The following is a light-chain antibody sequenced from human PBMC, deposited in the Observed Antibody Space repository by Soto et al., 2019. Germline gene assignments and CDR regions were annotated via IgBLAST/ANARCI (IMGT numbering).Light chain of an antibody. CDR1: SSDVGSYNY. J-gene: IGLJ1*01. CDR3: SSYAVTTTLV. CDR2: EVS. V-gene: IGLV2-8*01. Sequence: QSVLTQPPSASGSPGQSGTISCTGTSSDVGSYNYVSWYQQHPGKAPKLIIYEVSKPPSGVPDRFPGSQSGRTASLNVSGLQAEDEADYYRSSYAVTTTLVFGTGTKVTVL.